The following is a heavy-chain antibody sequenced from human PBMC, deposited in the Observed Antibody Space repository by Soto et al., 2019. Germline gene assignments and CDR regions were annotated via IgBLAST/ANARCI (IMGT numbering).Heavy chain of an antibody. D-gene: IGHD6-19*01. Sequence: ASVMSPCKISGYTLTELSMHKVRQPPGTGLEWLGGFDPEDGETIYTQKIQGRVTMNEDTSTDTAHMELSSLRSDDTAVYYCASPFLAVVGTHQGYWGQGTM. J-gene: IGHJ4*02. CDR2: FDPEDGET. CDR1: GYTLTELS. CDR3: ASPFLAVVGTHQGY. V-gene: IGHV1-24*01.